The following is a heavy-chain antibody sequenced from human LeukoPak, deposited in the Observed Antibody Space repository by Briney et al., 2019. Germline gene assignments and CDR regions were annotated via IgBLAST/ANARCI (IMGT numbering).Heavy chain of an antibody. CDR3: ARGRTYATRFDY. Sequence: SETLSLTCSVSGGSMSNYYWSWIRQPPGGGLEWIGYIYYSGTINYNPSLKSRVTLSVDTSKSQFSLNLRSVTAADTAVYYCARGRTYATRFDYWGRGTLVTVSS. CDR1: GGSMSNYY. D-gene: IGHD2-2*01. V-gene: IGHV4-59*08. J-gene: IGHJ4*02. CDR2: IYYSGTI.